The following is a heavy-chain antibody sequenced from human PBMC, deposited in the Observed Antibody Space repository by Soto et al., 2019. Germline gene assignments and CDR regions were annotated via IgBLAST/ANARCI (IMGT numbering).Heavy chain of an antibody. CDR1: GGSISSGGYY. V-gene: IGHV4-31*01. CDR2: IYYSGST. D-gene: IGHD3-10*01. J-gene: IGHJ6*02. CDR3: ARELRFGEDYYGMDV. Sequence: QVQLQESGPGLVKPSQTLSLTCTVSGGSISSGGYYWSWIRQHPGKGLEWIGYIYYSGSTYYNPSLKSLVTISVDTSKNKFSLKLSSVTAADTAVYYCARELRFGEDYYGMDVWGQGTTVTVSS.